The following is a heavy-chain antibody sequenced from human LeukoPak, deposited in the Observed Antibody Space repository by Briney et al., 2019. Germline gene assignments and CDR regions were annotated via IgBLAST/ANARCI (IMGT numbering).Heavy chain of an antibody. Sequence: GGSLRLSCAASGFTFSTYTMSWVREAPGKGLEWVSSITSSSSSIYSADSVKGRLTISRDNAKNSLYLEMNSLRDEDTAVYYCARDLAWGAYWGQGTLVTVSS. V-gene: IGHV3-21*01. CDR1: GFTFSTYT. CDR3: ARDLAWGAY. CDR2: ITSSSSSI. J-gene: IGHJ4*02. D-gene: IGHD4/OR15-4a*01.